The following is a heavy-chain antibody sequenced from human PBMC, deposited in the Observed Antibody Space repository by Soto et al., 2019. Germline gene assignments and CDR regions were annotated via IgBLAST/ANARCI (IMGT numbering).Heavy chain of an antibody. Sequence: GGSLRLSCAASGFTFSSYGMHWVRQAPGKGLEWVSVIWYDGSTKYYADSVKGRFTISRDNAKNSLYLQMNSLRAEDTAVYYCARAIGFLGWFPYDAFDIWGQGTMVTVSS. CDR3: ARAIGFLGWFPYDAFDI. J-gene: IGHJ3*02. CDR2: IWYDGSTK. V-gene: IGHV3-33*01. D-gene: IGHD3-3*01. CDR1: GFTFSSYG.